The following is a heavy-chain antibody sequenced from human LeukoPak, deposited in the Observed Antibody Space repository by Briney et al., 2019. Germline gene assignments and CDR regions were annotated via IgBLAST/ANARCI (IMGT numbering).Heavy chain of an antibody. CDR3: AKEKDSYGYNYYGLDV. CDR1: GFTFSSYA. V-gene: IGHV3-23*01. Sequence: AGGSLRLSCAASGFTFSSYAMSWVRQAPGKGLEWVSSISGGGGSTYYADSVKGRFTISRDNSKNTLYVQMNSLRAEDTAVYYCAKEKDSYGYNYYGLDVWGQGTTVTVSS. D-gene: IGHD5-18*01. J-gene: IGHJ6*02. CDR2: ISGGGGST.